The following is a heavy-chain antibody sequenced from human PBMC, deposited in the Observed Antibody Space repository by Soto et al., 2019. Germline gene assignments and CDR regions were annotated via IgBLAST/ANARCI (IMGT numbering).Heavy chain of an antibody. V-gene: IGHV1-8*01. Sequence: ASVKVSCKASGYTFTSYDINWVRQATGQGLEWMGWMNPNSGNTGYAQKFQGRVTMTRNTSISTAYMELSSLRSEDTAVYYCAGITFGGVIGDNWFDPWGQGTLVTVSS. CDR1: GYTFTSYD. D-gene: IGHD3-16*02. J-gene: IGHJ5*02. CDR3: AGITFGGVIGDNWFDP. CDR2: MNPNSGNT.